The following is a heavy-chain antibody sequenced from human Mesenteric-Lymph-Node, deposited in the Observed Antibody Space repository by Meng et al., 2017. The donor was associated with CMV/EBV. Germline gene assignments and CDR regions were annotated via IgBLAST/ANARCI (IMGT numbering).Heavy chain of an antibody. V-gene: IGHV3-66*02. CDR1: GFTVSSNY. CDR3: ARDTFWGAFDI. D-gene: IGHD2/OR15-2a*01. Sequence: GESLKISCAASGFTVSSNYMSWVRQAPGKGLEWVSVIYSSGSTYYADSVKGRFTISRDNSKNTLYLQMNSLRAEDTAVYYCARDTFWGAFDIWGQGTMVTVSS. CDR2: IYSSGST. J-gene: IGHJ3*02.